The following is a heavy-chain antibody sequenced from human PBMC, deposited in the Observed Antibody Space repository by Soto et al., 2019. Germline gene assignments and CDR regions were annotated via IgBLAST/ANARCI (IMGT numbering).Heavy chain of an antibody. CDR1: EFTFSSYS. D-gene: IGHD3-22*01. V-gene: IGHV3-21*01. J-gene: IGHJ1*01. Sequence: GGSLRLSCAASEFTFSSYSMNWVRQAPGKGLEWVSSISSSSSYIYYADSVKGRFTISRDNAKNSLYLQMNSLRAEDTAVYYCARMYYYDSSGYYSGAEYFQHWGQGTLVTVS. CDR3: ARMYYYDSSGYYSGAEYFQH. CDR2: ISSSSSYI.